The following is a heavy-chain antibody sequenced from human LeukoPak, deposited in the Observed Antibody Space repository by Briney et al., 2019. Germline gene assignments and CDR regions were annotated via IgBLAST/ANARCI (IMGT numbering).Heavy chain of an antibody. CDR3: ARVGGDVDYGDAQPFDY. V-gene: IGHV1-18*01. J-gene: IGHJ4*02. CDR1: GYTFTSYG. CDR2: ISAYNGNT. Sequence: ASVKVSCKASGYTFTSYGISWVRQAPGQGLEWMGWISAYNGNTNYAQKLQGRVTMTTDTSTSTAYMELRSLRSDDTAVYYCARVGGDVDYGDAQPFDYWGQGTLVTVSS. D-gene: IGHD4-17*01.